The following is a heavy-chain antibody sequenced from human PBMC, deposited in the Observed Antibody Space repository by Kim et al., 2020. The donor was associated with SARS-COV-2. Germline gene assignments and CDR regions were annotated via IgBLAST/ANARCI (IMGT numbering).Heavy chain of an antibody. D-gene: IGHD3-10*01. J-gene: IGHJ6*02. Sequence: KVRFTISRDNAKNTLYLQMNSLRAEDTAVYYCAKDRHYYGSGSYYKDGMDVWGQGTTVTVSS. V-gene: IGHV3-23*01. CDR3: AKDRHYYGSGSYYKDGMDV.